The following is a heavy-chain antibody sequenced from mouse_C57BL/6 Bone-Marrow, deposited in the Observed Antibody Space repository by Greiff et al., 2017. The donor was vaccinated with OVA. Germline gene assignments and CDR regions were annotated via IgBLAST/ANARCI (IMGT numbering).Heavy chain of an antibody. V-gene: IGHV5-12*01. D-gene: IGHD2-1*01. CDR2: ISNGGGST. CDR1: GFTFSDYY. CDR3: AKQNGNYLYIDV. Sequence: EVQRVESGGGLVQPGGSLKLSCAASGFTFSDYYMYWVRQTPEKRLEWVAYISNGGGSTYYPDTVKGRFTISRANAKNTLYLQMSRLKSEDTAMYYCAKQNGNYLYIDVWGTETTVTVSS. J-gene: IGHJ1*03.